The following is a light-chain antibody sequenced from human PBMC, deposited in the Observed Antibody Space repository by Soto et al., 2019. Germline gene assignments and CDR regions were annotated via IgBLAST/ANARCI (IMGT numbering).Light chain of an antibody. J-gene: IGLJ1*01. V-gene: IGLV1-36*01. Sequence: QCLLPLAPSVSAARGQRFTISCSGGSFNIGNHGVNWYLQIPGKPPKVVIYNNEFLSSGVSDRFSGSKSGTSASLAISGLQSEDEGDYFCLAWDSSLSGYVFGTGTKVTVL. CDR2: NNE. CDR1: SFNIGNHG. CDR3: LAWDSSLSGYV.